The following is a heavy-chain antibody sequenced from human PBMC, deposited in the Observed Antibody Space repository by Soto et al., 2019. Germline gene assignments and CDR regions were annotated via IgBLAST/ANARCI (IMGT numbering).Heavy chain of an antibody. D-gene: IGHD4-17*01. Sequence: QVQLVESGGGLVKPGGSLRLSCAASGFTFSDYYMSWIRQAPGKGLEWVSSISSSGSTRYYADSVKGRFTIPRDNPKNTLYLQMNSLRAEDTAVYDCARDPWYLDYGDYGSGGQGTMVTVSS. CDR1: GFTFSDYY. CDR3: ARDPWYLDYGDYGS. J-gene: IGHJ4*02. V-gene: IGHV3-11*01. CDR2: ISSSGSTR.